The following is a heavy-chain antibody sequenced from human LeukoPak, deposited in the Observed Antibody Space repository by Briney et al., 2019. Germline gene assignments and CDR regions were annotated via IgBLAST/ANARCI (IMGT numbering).Heavy chain of an antibody. CDR3: ARGGDGYND. Sequence: SETLSLTCTVSGGSISSYYWSWIPQPPGKGLEGFGYFYYSGCTNYNPSLKSRVTISVDTSKNQFALRLSSVTVADTAVYYGARGGDGYNDWGQGTLVTVSS. D-gene: IGHD5-24*01. CDR1: GGSISSYY. V-gene: IGHV4-59*01. J-gene: IGHJ4*02. CDR2: FYYSGCT.